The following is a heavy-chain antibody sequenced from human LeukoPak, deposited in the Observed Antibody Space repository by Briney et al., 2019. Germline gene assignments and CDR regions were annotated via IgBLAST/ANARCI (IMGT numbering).Heavy chain of an antibody. J-gene: IGHJ4*02. CDR2: IYYSGST. Sequence: SETLSLTCTVSGGSISSGDYYWSWIRQPPGKGLEWIGYIYYSGSTYYNPSLKSRLTISVDTSKNQFSLKLSSVTAADTAVYYCAREVRGVSFFDYWGREPWSPSPQ. D-gene: IGHD3-10*01. CDR3: AREVRGVSFFDY. CDR1: GGSISSGDYY. V-gene: IGHV4-30-4*01.